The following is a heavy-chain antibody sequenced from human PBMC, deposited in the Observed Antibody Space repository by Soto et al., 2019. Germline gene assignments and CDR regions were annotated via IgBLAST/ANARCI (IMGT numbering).Heavy chain of an antibody. CDR2: ISANNGNT. V-gene: IGHV1-18*01. J-gene: IGHJ6*02. D-gene: IGHD3-16*01. CDR3: ARLKQLGFMDV. CDR1: GYSFTTYG. Sequence: QVQLVQSGDEVKKPGTSVKVSCKASGYSFTTYGIIWVRQAPGQGLEWMAWISANNGNTKYAQNLQGRVSLTTDTSTSTAYMELRSLRSDDTAVYYCARLKQLGFMDVWGQGSKVTVSS.